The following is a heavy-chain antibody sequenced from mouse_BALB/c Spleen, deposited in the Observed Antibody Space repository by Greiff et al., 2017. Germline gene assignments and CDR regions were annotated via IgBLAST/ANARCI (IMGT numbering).Heavy chain of an antibody. D-gene: IGHD3-3*01. V-gene: IGHV1-80*01. J-gene: IGHJ4*01. CDR2: IYPGDGDT. CDR1: GYAFSSYW. CDR3: ARGLRAWDYAMDY. Sequence: QVQLQQSGAELVRPGSSVKISCKASGYAFSSYWMNWVKQRPGQGLEWIGQIYPGDGDTNYNGKFKGKATLTADKSSSTAYMQLSSLTSEDSAVYVCARGLRAWDYAMDYWGQGTSVTVSS.